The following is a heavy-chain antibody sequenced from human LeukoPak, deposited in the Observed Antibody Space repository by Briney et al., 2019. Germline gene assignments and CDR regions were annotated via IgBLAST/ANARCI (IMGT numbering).Heavy chain of an antibody. CDR2: IYYSGST. V-gene: IGHV4-59*01. D-gene: IGHD2-2*02. CDR1: GGSISSYY. J-gene: IGHJ6*02. Sequence: PSETLSLTCTVSGGSISSYYWSWLRQPPGKGLEWIGYIYYSGSTNYNPSLKSRVTISVDTSKNQFSLKLSSVTAADTAVYYCARASRDIVVVPAAIRGDYYYYGMDVWGQGTTVTVSS. CDR3: ARASRDIVVVPAAIRGDYYYYGMDV.